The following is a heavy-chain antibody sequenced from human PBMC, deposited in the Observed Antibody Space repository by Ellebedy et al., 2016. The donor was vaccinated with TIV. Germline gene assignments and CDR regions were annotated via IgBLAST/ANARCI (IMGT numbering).Heavy chain of an antibody. Sequence: SETLSLTCTVSGGSISSYYWSWIRQPPGKGLEWIGYIYYSGSTNYNPSLKSRVTISVDTSKNQFSLKLSSVTAADTAVYYCARHLAPRAFDIWGQGTMVTVSS. CDR2: IYYSGST. CDR1: GGSISSYY. CDR3: ARHLAPRAFDI. J-gene: IGHJ3*02. V-gene: IGHV4-59*01.